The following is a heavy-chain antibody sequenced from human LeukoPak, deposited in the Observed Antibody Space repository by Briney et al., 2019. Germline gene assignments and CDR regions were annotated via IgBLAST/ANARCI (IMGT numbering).Heavy chain of an antibody. CDR1: GGSFSGYY. CDR2: INHSGST. V-gene: IGHV4-34*01. CDR3: ASSIAAAGTVWFDP. J-gene: IGHJ5*02. Sequence: PSETLSLTCAVYGGSFSGYYWSWIRQPPGKGLEWIGEINHSGSTNYNPSLKSRVTISVDKSKNQFSLKLSSVTAADTAVYYCASSIAAAGTVWFDPWGQGTLVTVSS. D-gene: IGHD6-13*01.